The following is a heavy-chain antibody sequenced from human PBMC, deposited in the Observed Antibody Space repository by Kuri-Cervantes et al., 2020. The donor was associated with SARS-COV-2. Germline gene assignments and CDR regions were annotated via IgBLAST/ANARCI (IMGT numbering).Heavy chain of an antibody. CDR1: GFGFSHFA. J-gene: IGHJ4*02. V-gene: IGHV3-30*04. CDR2: ISGGGRDK. Sequence: GGSLRLSCAASGFGFSHFAIHWVRQAPGKGLEWVAVISGGGRDKYYVDSVEGRFTISRDNSQNTAYLQMNSLRAEDTAMYYCTRESYHQNVGFDYWGQGTLVTVSS. CDR3: TRESYHQNVGFDY. D-gene: IGHD1-26*01.